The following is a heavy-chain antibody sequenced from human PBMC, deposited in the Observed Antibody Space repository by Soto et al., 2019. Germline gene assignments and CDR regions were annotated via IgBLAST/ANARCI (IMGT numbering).Heavy chain of an antibody. V-gene: IGHV1-2*04. Sequence: ASVKVSCKASRYTFTGYYMHWVRQAPGQGLEWMGWINPNSGGTNYAQKFQGWVTMTRDTSISTAYMELSRLRSDDTAVYYCAKDRMNHNSVWDTFDIWGQGTMVTVSS. J-gene: IGHJ3*02. CDR1: RYTFTGYY. CDR3: AKDRMNHNSVWDTFDI. CDR2: INPNSGGT. D-gene: IGHD2-15*01.